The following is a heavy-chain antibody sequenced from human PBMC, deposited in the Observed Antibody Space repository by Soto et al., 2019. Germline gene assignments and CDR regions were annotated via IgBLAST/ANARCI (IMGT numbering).Heavy chain of an antibody. CDR2: ISSRSGTI. Sequence: QVQLVESGGGLVKPGGSLRLSCAASGFSFSDYYMTWIRQAPGQGLEWVSYISSRSGTIFYADSVKGRFTLSRDNSKNSMYLQMNSLRAEDTAVYYCAREVDRALVGSPHYSDYWGQGTLVTVSS. D-gene: IGHD5-18*01. J-gene: IGHJ4*01. CDR1: GFSFSDYY. V-gene: IGHV3-11*01. CDR3: AREVDRALVGSPHYSDY.